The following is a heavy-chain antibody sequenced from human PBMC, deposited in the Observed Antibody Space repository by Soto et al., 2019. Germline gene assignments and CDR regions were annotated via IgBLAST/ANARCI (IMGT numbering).Heavy chain of an antibody. D-gene: IGHD6-13*01. CDR2: IFYSGST. CDR1: GCSINSGGYY. Sequence: QVQLQESGPGLVKPSQTLSLICTVSGCSINSGGYYWNWIRQHPGKGLEWIGYIFYSGSTYYNPFLRSRVSISADTSENQFSMNLSSVTAADTAVYFWARGYRQSGYSSSWVFDYWGQGTLVNVSS. CDR3: ARGYRQSGYSSSWVFDY. J-gene: IGHJ4*02. V-gene: IGHV4-31*03.